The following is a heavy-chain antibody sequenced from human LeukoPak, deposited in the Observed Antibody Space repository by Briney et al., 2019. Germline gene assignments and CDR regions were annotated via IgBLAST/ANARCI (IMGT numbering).Heavy chain of an antibody. CDR3: ARGGLTPSGFWSGYFSYYYMDV. D-gene: IGHD3-3*01. Sequence: ASVKVSCEASGYTFTSYDINWVRQATGQGLEWMGWMNPNSGNTGYAQKFQGRVTITRNTSISTAYMELSSLRSEGTAVYYCARGGLTPSGFWSGYFSYYYMDVWGKGTTVTVSS. CDR2: MNPNSGNT. J-gene: IGHJ6*03. V-gene: IGHV1-8*03. CDR1: GYTFTSYD.